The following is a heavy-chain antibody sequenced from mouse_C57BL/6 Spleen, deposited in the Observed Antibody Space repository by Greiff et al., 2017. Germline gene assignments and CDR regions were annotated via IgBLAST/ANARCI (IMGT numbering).Heavy chain of an antibody. J-gene: IGHJ3*01. Sequence: QVQLKESGAELVKPGASVKISCKASGYAFSSYWMNWVKQRPGKGLEWIGQIYPGDGDTNYNGKFKGKATLTADKSSSTAYMQLSSLTSEDSAVYFCARGDYYYGSSYWFAYWGQGTLVTVSA. CDR3: ARGDYYYGSSYWFAY. CDR1: GYAFSSYW. CDR2: IYPGDGDT. D-gene: IGHD1-1*01. V-gene: IGHV1-80*01.